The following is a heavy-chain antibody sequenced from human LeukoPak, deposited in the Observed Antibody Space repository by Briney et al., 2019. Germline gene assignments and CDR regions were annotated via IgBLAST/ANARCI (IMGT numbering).Heavy chain of an antibody. CDR2: ISAYNGNT. D-gene: IGHD5-18*01. V-gene: IGHV1-18*01. CDR3: ARGLIQLWSPLDYYGMDV. CDR1: GYTFTSYG. Sequence: ASVKVSCKASGYTFTSYGISWVRQAPGQGLEWMGWISAYNGNTNYAQKLQGRVTMTTDTSTSTAYMELRSLRSDDTAVYYCARGLIQLWSPLDYYGMDVWGQGTTVIVS. J-gene: IGHJ6*02.